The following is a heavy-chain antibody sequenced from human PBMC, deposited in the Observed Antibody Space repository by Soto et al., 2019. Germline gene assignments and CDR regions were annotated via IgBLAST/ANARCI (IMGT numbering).Heavy chain of an antibody. CDR3: TRAVAATRASGLDV. CDR1: GFIFSDHY. J-gene: IGHJ6*02. V-gene: IGHV3-72*01. CDR2: SRNKANSYTT. Sequence: EVQLVASGGGLVQPGGSLRLSCAASGFIFSDHYMDWVRQAPGKGLEWLGRSRNKANSYTTDYAASVKGRFTVSRDDSKNSLYLQMNSLKTEDTAVYYCTRAVAATRASGLDVWGQVTTVTVSS. D-gene: IGHD2-15*01.